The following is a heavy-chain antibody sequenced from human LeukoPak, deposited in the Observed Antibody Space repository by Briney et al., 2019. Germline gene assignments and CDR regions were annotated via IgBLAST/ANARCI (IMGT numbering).Heavy chain of an antibody. Sequence: GGSLRLSCAASGFTFSSYAMSWVRQAPGKGLEWVSAISGSGGSTYYADSGKGRFTISRDNSKNTLYLQMNSLRAEDTAVYYCAKAYSSSWYYYVIGYWGQGTLVTVSS. CDR3: AKAYSSSWYYYVIGY. D-gene: IGHD6-13*01. CDR2: ISGSGGST. J-gene: IGHJ4*02. CDR1: GFTFSSYA. V-gene: IGHV3-23*01.